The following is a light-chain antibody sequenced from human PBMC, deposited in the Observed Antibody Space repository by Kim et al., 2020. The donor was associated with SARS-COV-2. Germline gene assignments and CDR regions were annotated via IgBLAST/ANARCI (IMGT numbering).Light chain of an antibody. CDR2: IAS. CDR1: QSVSSN. CDR3: QQYFKWPVT. Sequence: IVMTQSPATLSVSPGERANLSCTASQSVSSNLAWYQQRPGQAPRLLIHIASTRAAGVPARFSASGSGTDFTLTISSLQSEDFAVYYCQQYFKWPVTFGQGTKVDIK. J-gene: IGKJ1*01. V-gene: IGKV3-15*01.